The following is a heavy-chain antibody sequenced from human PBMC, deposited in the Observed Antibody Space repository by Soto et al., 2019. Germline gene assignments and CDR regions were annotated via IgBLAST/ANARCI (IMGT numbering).Heavy chain of an antibody. Sequence: HPGWSLRLSCAASGFTFSSYAMSWVRQAPGKGLEWVSAISGSGGSTYYADSVKGRFTISRDNSKNTLYLQMNSLRAEDTAVYYCYRRWQQLLSYYSYGMEVWGQGTKVTVSS. CDR3: YRRWQQLLSYYSYGMEV. D-gene: IGHD6-13*01. J-gene: IGHJ6*02. CDR1: GFTFSSYA. CDR2: ISGSGGST. V-gene: IGHV3-23*01.